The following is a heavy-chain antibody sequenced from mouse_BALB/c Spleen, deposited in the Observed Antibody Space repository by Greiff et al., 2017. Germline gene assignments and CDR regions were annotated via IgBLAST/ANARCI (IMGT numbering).Heavy chain of an antibody. CDR1: GFNIKDTY. J-gene: IGHJ1*01. CDR3: ARGFDV. V-gene: IGHV14-3*02. Sequence: EVHLVESGAELVKPGASVKLSGTASGFNIKDTYMHWVKQRPEQGLEWIGRIDPANGNTKYDPKFQGKATITADTSSNTAYLQLSSLTSEDTAVYYCARGFDVWGAGTTVTVSS. CDR2: IDPANGNT.